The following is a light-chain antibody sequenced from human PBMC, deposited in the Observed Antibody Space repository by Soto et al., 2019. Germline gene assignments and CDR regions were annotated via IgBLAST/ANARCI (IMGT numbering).Light chain of an antibody. J-gene: IGKJ4*01. V-gene: IGKV3D-15*01. CDR3: QQYHDWVT. Sequence: ETVMTQSPGTLSVSPGESATLSCGTSQGVSKNLAWYQQKPGQAPRLLIYGASTRATGIPARFSGSGSGTEFTLTISYLRPEDAAVYFCQQYHDWVTFGGGTRVEI. CDR1: QGVSKN. CDR2: GAS.